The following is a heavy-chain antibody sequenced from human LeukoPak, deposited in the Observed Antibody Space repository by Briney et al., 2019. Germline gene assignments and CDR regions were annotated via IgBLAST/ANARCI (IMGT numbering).Heavy chain of an antibody. V-gene: IGHV4-34*08. CDR3: SLVHYHSGRPGP. D-gene: IGHD2-8*02. CDR1: GGTMIGYN. J-gene: IGHJ5*02. Sequence: PSETLSLTCAVYGGTMIGYNWSWLRQTPGKGLEYIGEIDHIGSTTYNPSLRSRVTISIDTSKNQFYLNVRSVTAADTALYYRSLVHYHSGRPGPWGQGTPVTVSS. CDR2: IDHIGST.